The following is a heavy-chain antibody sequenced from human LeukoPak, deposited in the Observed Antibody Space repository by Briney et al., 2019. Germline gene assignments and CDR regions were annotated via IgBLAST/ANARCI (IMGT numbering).Heavy chain of an antibody. Sequence: SETLSLTCTVSGGSLCNSGDFWGWIRQPPGKEPEYLASIHHSGRTYYNLSLKSRVTMSVDTSKNQFSLKLSSVTATHTAVYYCASVISGWCKVWGQGTMVIVSS. J-gene: IGHJ3*01. V-gene: IGHV4-39*01. CDR3: ASVISGWCKV. D-gene: IGHD6-19*01. CDR2: IHHSGRT. CDR1: GGSLCNSGDF.